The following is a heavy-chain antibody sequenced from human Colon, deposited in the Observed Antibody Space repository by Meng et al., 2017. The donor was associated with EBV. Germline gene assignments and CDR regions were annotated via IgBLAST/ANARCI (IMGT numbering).Heavy chain of an antibody. V-gene: IGHV7-4-1*02. CDR3: ARDDNGAPDY. CDR2: INTNTGNP. J-gene: IGHJ4*02. D-gene: IGHD1-14*01. Sequence: QVQLGQSGFELKKPEASMKVSCKASGFTFVSYTLNWVRQAPGQGLEWMGWINTNTGNPTYAQGFTGRFVFSLDTSVSTAYLQISSLKAEDTAMYYCARDDNGAPDYWGQGTLVTVSS. CDR1: GFTFVSYT.